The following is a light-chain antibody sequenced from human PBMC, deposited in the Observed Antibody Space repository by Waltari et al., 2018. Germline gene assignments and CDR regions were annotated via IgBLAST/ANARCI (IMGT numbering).Light chain of an antibody. CDR3: QQYYDYQRS. V-gene: IGKV1-5*01. CDR1: QRINTW. CDR2: DVS. J-gene: IGKJ1*01. Sequence: IQMTQSPSALSVSVGDRVTITCRASQRINTWMAWYQQRPGKAPKVLIYDVSTLESGVPSRFRGSGSGTEFTLAINNLQPEDFATYYCQQYYDYQRSFGQGTKVEIK.